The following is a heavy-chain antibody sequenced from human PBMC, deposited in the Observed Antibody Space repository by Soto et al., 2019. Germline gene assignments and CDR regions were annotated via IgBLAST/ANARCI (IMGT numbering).Heavy chain of an antibody. CDR2: TYYSGST. CDR3: AREGGAARLDY. V-gene: IGHV4-61*01. J-gene: IGHJ4*02. Sequence: PSETLSLTCTVSGGSVSSGSYYWSWIRQPPGKGLEWIGYTYYSGSTNYNPSLKSRVTISVDTSKNQFSLKLSSVTAADTAVYYCAREGGAARLDYWGQGTLVTVPQ. CDR1: GGSVSSGSYY. D-gene: IGHD6-6*01.